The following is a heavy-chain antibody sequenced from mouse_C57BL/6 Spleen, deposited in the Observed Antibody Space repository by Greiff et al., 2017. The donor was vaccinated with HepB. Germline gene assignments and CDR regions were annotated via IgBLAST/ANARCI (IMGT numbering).Heavy chain of an antibody. Sequence: EVKLQESGPELVKPGASVKISCKASGYSFTDYNMNWVKQSNGKSLEWIGVINPNYGTTSYNQKFKGKATLTVDQSSSTAYMQLNSLTSEDSAVYYCASSTMVTEAWFAYWGQGTLVTVSA. CDR3: ASSTMVTEAWFAY. V-gene: IGHV1-39*01. CDR2: INPNYGTT. J-gene: IGHJ3*01. D-gene: IGHD2-2*01. CDR1: GYSFTDYN.